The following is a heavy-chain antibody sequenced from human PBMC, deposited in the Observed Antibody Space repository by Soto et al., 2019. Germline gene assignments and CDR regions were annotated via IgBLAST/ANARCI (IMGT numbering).Heavy chain of an antibody. V-gene: IGHV3-33*01. D-gene: IGHD1-26*01. CDR1: GFTFSSYG. Sequence: QVQLVESGGGVVQPGRSLRLSCAASGFTFSSYGMHWVRQAPGKGLEWVAVIWYDGSNKYYADSVKGRFTISRDNSKNTLYLQMNSVRAEDRAVYYCAREVGAKVFDYWGQGTLVTVSS. J-gene: IGHJ4*02. CDR3: AREVGAKVFDY. CDR2: IWYDGSNK.